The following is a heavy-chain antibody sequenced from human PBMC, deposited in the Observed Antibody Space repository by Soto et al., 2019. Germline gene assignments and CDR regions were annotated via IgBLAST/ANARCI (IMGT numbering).Heavy chain of an antibody. J-gene: IGHJ4*02. CDR3: TRDVKTGSVHFDL. V-gene: IGHV1-46*03. D-gene: IGHD7-27*01. CDR2: VNPGGGNT. Sequence: QVQLVQSGADMKKPGASVKIYCKASGYSFIDYYVHWVRRAPGQGPEWMGIVNPGGGNTLYSQKFQGRVTMTRQTSTSTVYMELSSLRFEDTAVYYCTRDVKTGSVHFDLWGQGTLVTVSS. CDR1: GYSFIDYY.